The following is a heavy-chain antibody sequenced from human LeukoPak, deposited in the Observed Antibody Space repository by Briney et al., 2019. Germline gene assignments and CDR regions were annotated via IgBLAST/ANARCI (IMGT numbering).Heavy chain of an antibody. CDR3: ASLRYYDSSGLDAFDI. V-gene: IGHV3-21*01. J-gene: IGHJ3*02. CDR1: GFIFSSYS. Sequence: GGSLRLSCAASGFIFSSYSMNWVRQAPGKGLEWVSSISSSSSYIYYADSVKGRFTISRDNAKNSLYLQMNSLRAEDTAVYYCASLRYYDSSGLDAFDIWGQGTMVTVSS. D-gene: IGHD3-22*01. CDR2: ISSSSSYI.